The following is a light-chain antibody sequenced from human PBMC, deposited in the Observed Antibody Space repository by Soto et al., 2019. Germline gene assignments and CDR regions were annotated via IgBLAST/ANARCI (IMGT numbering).Light chain of an antibody. J-gene: IGKJ1*01. CDR1: QSVLYSSNNKNY. CDR2: WAS. CDR3: QQYYSTEWT. V-gene: IGKV4-1*01. Sequence: DIVMTQSPDSLAVSLGERATINCKSSQSVLYSSNNKNYLAWYQQKPGQPPKLLIYWASTRESGVPDRFSGSGSGTDFTLTISSLQAEDVAVSYCQQYYSTEWTFGQGTKVDIK.